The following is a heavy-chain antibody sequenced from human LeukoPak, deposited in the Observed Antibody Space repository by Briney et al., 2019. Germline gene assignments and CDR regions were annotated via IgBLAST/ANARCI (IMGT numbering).Heavy chain of an antibody. V-gene: IGHV3-48*03. CDR1: GFTFSSYE. Sequence: GGSLRLSCAASGFTFSSYEMNWVRQAPGKGLEWVSYISSSGNTIYYADSVKGRFTISGDNAKNSLYLQMNSLRAEDTAVYYCARDGYCSSTSCRQYYYGMDVWGKGTTVTVSS. J-gene: IGHJ6*04. CDR2: ISSSGNTI. D-gene: IGHD2-2*03. CDR3: ARDGYCSSTSCRQYYYGMDV.